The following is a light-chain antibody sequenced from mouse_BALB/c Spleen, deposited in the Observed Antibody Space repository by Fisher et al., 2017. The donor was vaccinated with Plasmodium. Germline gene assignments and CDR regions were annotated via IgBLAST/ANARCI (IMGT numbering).Light chain of an antibody. CDR1: QSIVHNNGNTY. CDR3: SQSTHLPLT. V-gene: IGKV1-117*01. CDR2: KVS. J-gene: IGKJ5*01. Sequence: VITQTTLSLPVSLGDQASISCRSSQSIVHNNGNTYLEWYLHKPGQSPKLMIYKVSNRFSWVPDRFSGSGSGTDFTLKISRVEAEDLGVYCCSQSTHLPLTFGVGSKLELK.